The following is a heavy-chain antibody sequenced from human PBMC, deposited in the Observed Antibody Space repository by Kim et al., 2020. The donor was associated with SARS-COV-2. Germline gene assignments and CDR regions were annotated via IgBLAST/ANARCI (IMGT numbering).Heavy chain of an antibody. D-gene: IGHD2-21*02. CDR2: ISSSGSTT. Sequence: GGSLRLSCAASGFTFSSYEMHWVRQAPGKGLEWVSYISSSGSTTYYADSVKGRFTISRDNAKNSLYLQMNSLRAEDTAVYYCARGCGGDCYAPWYWGQGT. J-gene: IGHJ4*02. CDR3: ARGCGGDCYAPWY. V-gene: IGHV3-48*03. CDR1: GFTFSSYE.